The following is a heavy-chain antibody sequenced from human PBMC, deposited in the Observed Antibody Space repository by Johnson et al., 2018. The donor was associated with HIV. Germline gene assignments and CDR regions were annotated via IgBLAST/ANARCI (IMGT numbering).Heavy chain of an antibody. CDR2: IRYDGSNK. D-gene: IGHD3-22*01. V-gene: IGHV3-30*02. CDR1: GFTFSSYW. J-gene: IGHJ3*01. Sequence: QVQLVESGGGLVQPGGSLRLSCAASGFTFSSYWMHWVRQAPGRGLEWVAFIRYDGSNKYYADSVKGRFTISRDNAKNTLYLQMNSLRAEDTAVYYCARGSTMRVSAFDLWGQGTMVTVSS. CDR3: ARGSTMRVSAFDL.